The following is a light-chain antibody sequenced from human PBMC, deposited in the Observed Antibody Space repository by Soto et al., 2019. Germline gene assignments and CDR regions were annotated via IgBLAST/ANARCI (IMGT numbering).Light chain of an antibody. CDR3: FSYAGSRTFV. CDR1: SSDVGSYNL. J-gene: IGLJ1*01. Sequence: HSALTQPASVSGSPGQSITISCTGTSSDVGSYNLVSWYQQHPGKAPKLMIYEVSKRPSGVSNRFSGSKSGNTASLTISGLQAEDEADYYCFSYAGSRTFVFGTGTKLTVL. V-gene: IGLV2-23*02. CDR2: EVS.